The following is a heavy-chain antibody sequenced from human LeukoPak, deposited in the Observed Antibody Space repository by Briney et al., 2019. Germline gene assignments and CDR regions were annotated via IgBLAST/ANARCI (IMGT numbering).Heavy chain of an antibody. V-gene: IGHV1-8*02. CDR1: GYAFTSYG. Sequence: GASVKVSCKASGYAFTSYGISWVRQAPGQGLEWMGWMNPNSGNTGYAQKFQGRVTMTRNTSISTAYMELSSLRSEDTAVYYCARDDYGLGSYYKLDYWGQGTLVTVSS. D-gene: IGHD3-10*01. CDR3: ARDDYGLGSYYKLDY. CDR2: MNPNSGNT. J-gene: IGHJ4*02.